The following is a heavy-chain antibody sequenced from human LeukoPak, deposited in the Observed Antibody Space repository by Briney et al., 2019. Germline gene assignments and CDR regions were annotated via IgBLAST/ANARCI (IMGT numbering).Heavy chain of an antibody. CDR1: GFTFSSYS. CDR2: ISSSSIYI. CDR3: ARDTQYYDILTGYSAPTAIDY. V-gene: IGHV3-21*01. D-gene: IGHD3-9*01. J-gene: IGHJ4*02. Sequence: GGSLRLSCAASGFTFSSYSMNWVRQAPGKGLEWVSSISSSSIYIYYADSVKGRFTISRDNAKNSLYLQMNSLRAEDTAVYYCARDTQYYDILTGYSAPTAIDYWGQGTLVTVSS.